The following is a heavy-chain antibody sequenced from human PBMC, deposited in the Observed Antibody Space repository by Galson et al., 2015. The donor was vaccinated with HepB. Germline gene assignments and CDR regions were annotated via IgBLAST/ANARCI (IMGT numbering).Heavy chain of an antibody. D-gene: IGHD2-2*01. Sequence: SLSLSCAASGFTFSSYSMNWVRPAPGKGLEWVSSISSSSSYIYYADSVKGRFTISRDNAKNSLYLQMNSLRAEDTAVYYCARDSKLGYCSSTSCSSFDYWGQGTLVTVSS. V-gene: IGHV3-21*01. CDR3: ARDSKLGYCSSTSCSSFDY. CDR1: GFTFSSYS. CDR2: ISSSSSYI. J-gene: IGHJ4*02.